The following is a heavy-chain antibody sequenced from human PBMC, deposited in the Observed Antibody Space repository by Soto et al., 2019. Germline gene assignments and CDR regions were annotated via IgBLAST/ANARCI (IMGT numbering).Heavy chain of an antibody. V-gene: IGHV4-31*03. CDR2: IYYSGST. CDR1: GGSISSGGYY. D-gene: IGHD3-3*01. CDR3: ARTFRDFWSGYYTAGHSEFDY. J-gene: IGHJ4*02. Sequence: SETLSLTCTVSGGSISSGGYYWSWIRQHPGKGLEWIGYIYYSGSTYYNPSLKSRVTISVDTSKNQFSLKLSSVTAADTAVYYCARTFRDFWSGYYTAGHSEFDYWGQGTLVTVSS.